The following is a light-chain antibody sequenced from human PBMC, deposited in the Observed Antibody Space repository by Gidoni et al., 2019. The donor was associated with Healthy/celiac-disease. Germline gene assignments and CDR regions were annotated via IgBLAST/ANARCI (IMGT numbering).Light chain of an antibody. V-gene: IGKV1-39*01. CDR2: AAS. CDR3: QQSYSTLMCS. Sequence: DIQMTQSPSSLSASVGDRVTITFRASQRISSYLNWYQQKPGKAPKLLIYAASSLQSGVPSRFSGSGSGTDFTLTISSLQPEDFATYYCQQSYSTLMCSFGQGTKLEIK. J-gene: IGKJ2*04. CDR1: QRISSY.